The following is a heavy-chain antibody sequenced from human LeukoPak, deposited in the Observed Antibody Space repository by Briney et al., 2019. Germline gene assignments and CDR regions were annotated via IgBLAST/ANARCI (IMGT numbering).Heavy chain of an antibody. CDR1: GGSISGYF. D-gene: IGHD3-10*01. CDR3: ARFGTY. V-gene: IGHV4-34*01. J-gene: IGHJ4*02. Sequence: SETLSLTCTVSGGSISGYFWSWIRQPPGKGLEWIGEINRSGSTTYNPSLKSRVTISVDTSKNQFSLKLNSVTAADTAVYYCARFGTYWGQGILVTVSS. CDR2: INRSGST.